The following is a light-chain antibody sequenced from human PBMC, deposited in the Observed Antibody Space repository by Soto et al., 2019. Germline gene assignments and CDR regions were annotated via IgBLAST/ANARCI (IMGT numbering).Light chain of an antibody. V-gene: IGKV1-39*01. Sequence: DIQITQPNTTLSGSVGDRVTITCQDSQTISSWLAWYQQKPGKAPKLLIYGASNLQSGVPSRFTGSGSGTDFTLTISCLQREDVATHYCQQGSSSRTWPLAEGTKV. CDR1: QTISSW. CDR2: GAS. CDR3: QQGSSSRTWP. J-gene: IGKJ1*01.